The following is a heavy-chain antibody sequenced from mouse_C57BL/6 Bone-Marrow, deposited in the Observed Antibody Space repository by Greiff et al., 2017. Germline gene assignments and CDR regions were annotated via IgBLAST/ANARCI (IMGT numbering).Heavy chain of an antibody. CDR2: ISNGGGST. CDR1: GFTFSDYY. Sequence: EVQGVESGGGLVQPGGSLKLSCAASGFTFSDYYMYWVRQTPEKRLEWVAYISNGGGSTYYPDTVKGRFTISRDNAKNTLYLQMSRLKSEDTAMYYCARQDVKKWYYAMDYWGQGTSVTVSS. D-gene: IGHD1-3*01. CDR3: ARQDVKKWYYAMDY. J-gene: IGHJ4*01. V-gene: IGHV5-12*01.